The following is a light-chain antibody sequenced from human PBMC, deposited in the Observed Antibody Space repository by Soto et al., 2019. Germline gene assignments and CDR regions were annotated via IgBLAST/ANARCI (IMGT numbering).Light chain of an antibody. Sequence: QAVVTQEPSFSVSPGGTVTLTCGLSSGSVSTSYSPTWYQQTPGQAPRTLIYSTSTRSSGVPDRFSGSILGNKAALTITGAQADDESHYYCVLYMGSGVWVFGGGTKLTVL. CDR3: VLYMGSGVWV. CDR2: STS. CDR1: SGSVSTSYS. J-gene: IGLJ3*02. V-gene: IGLV8-61*01.